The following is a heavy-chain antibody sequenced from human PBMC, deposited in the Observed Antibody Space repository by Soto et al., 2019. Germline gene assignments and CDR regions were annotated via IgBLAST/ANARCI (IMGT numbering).Heavy chain of an antibody. J-gene: IGHJ5*02. CDR1: GVSLTGYH. D-gene: IGHD3-10*01. CDR3: ARRLNLGSFDH. CDR2: VHHSGGV. Sequence: SETLSLTCNVSGVSLTGYHWNWIRQPPGKTLEWIGFVHHSGGVSYNPSLKGRASISVDRSKNQFSLRLSSVTASDTAVYYCARRLNLGSFDHWGQGTLVTVSS. V-gene: IGHV4-59*01.